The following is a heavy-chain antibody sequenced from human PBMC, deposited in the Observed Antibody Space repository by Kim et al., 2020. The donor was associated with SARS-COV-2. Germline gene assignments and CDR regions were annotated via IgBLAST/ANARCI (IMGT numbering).Heavy chain of an antibody. CDR1: GYSFTSYW. V-gene: IGHV5-51*01. CDR2: IYPGDSDT. Sequence: GESLKISCKGSGYSFTSYWIGWVRQMPGKGLEWMGIIYPGDSDTRYSPSFQGQVTISADKSISTAYLQWSSLKASDTAMYYCARPVAAAGHYGDAFDIWGPGTMVTVSS. J-gene: IGHJ3*02. CDR3: ARPVAAAGHYGDAFDI. D-gene: IGHD6-13*01.